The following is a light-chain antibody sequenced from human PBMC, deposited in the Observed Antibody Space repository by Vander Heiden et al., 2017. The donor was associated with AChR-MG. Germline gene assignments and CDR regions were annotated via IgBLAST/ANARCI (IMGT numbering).Light chain of an antibody. CDR1: SSNIGGGYD. J-gene: IGLJ3*02. CDR2: GNY. CDR3: QAYDSSLKV. V-gene: IGLV1-40*01. Sequence: QSVLTQPPSVSGALGQRVTISCTGSSSNIGGGYDVHWYQQRPGTAPKLLIYGNYNRPSGVPDRFYGSRSGASATLAITGLQAEDEADYYCQAYDSSLKVFSGGTKLSVL.